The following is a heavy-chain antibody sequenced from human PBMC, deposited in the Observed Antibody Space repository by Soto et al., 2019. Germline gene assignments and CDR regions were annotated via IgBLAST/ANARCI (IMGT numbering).Heavy chain of an antibody. V-gene: IGHV4-39*07. CDR3: ARGRLRGRRHAFDI. CDR2: IYYSGST. J-gene: IGHJ3*02. Sequence: SETLSLTCTVSGGSISSSSYYWGWIRQPPGKGLEWIGSIYYSGSTYYNPSLKSRVTISVDTSKNQFSLKLSSVTAADTAVYYCARGRLRGRRHAFDIWGQGTMVTVSS. D-gene: IGHD4-17*01. CDR1: GGSISSSSYY.